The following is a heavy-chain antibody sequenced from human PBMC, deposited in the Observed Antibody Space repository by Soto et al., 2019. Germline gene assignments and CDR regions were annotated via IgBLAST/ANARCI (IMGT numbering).Heavy chain of an antibody. Sequence: PGGSLRLSCAASGFTFSSYSMNWVRQAPGKGLEWVSSISSSSSYIYYADPVKGRFTISRDNAKNSLYLQMNSLRAEDTAVYYCARDPASDGVVVVAAKDYWGQGTLVTVSS. CDR3: ARDPASDGVVVVAAKDY. V-gene: IGHV3-21*01. CDR2: ISSSSSYI. J-gene: IGHJ4*02. CDR1: GFTFSSYS. D-gene: IGHD2-15*01.